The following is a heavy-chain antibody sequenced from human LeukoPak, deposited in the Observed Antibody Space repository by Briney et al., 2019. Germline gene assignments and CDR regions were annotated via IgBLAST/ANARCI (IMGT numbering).Heavy chain of an antibody. Sequence: SETLSLTCTVSGGSISSSSYYWGWIRQPPGKGLEWIGSIYYSGSTYYNPSLKSRVTISVDTSKNQFSLKLSSVTAADTAVYYCVRGRGQQLVPGYWGQGTLVTVSS. CDR2: IYYSGST. CDR3: VRGRGQQLVPGY. D-gene: IGHD6-13*01. V-gene: IGHV4-39*01. CDR1: GGSISSSSYY. J-gene: IGHJ4*02.